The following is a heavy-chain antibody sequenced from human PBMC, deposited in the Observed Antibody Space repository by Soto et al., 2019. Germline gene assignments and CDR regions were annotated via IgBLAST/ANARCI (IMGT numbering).Heavy chain of an antibody. J-gene: IGHJ6*02. Sequence: QVQLVESGGGVVQPGRSLRLSCAASGFTFSSYGMHWVRQAPGKGLEWVAVISYDGSNKYYADSVQGRFTSSRDNSKNTLYLQMNSLRAEDTAVYYCAKDVRVGPPTGYYYYYGMDVWGQGTTVTVSS. CDR2: ISYDGSNK. CDR3: AKDVRVGPPTGYYYYYGMDV. D-gene: IGHD1-26*01. V-gene: IGHV3-30*18. CDR1: GFTFSSYG.